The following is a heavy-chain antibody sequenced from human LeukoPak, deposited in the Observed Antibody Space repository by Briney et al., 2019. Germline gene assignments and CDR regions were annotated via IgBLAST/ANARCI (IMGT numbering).Heavy chain of an antibody. CDR3: AKGLKTAVGPYKGYHYYMDV. CDR2: INDRGIAT. CDR1: GFTFSNYA. D-gene: IGHD5-18*01. Sequence: GGSLRLSCAASGFTFSNYAMSWVRQAPGKGLEWVSTINDRGIATYYADSVKGRFTISRDNSKNTLSLQVSSLRAEDTAIYYCAKGLKTAVGPYKGYHYYMDVWGKGTTVTISS. V-gene: IGHV3-23*01. J-gene: IGHJ6*03.